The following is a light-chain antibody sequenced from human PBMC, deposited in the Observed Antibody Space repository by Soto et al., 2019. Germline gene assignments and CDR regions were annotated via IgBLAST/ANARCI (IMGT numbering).Light chain of an antibody. CDR2: EVS. CDR3: SSYTSSSTEV. J-gene: IGLJ1*01. CDR1: SSDVGGYNY. Sequence: SVLAQPASVSGSPGQSITISCTGTSSDVGGYNYVSWYQQHPGKAPKLMIYEVSNRPSGVSNRFSGSKSGNTASLTISGLQAEDEADYYCSSYTSSSTEVFGTGTKVT. V-gene: IGLV2-14*01.